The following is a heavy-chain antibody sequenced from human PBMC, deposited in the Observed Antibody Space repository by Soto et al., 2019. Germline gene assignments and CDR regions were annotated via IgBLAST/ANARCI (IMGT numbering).Heavy chain of an antibody. CDR3: ARGRCSGGSCYYSDWFDP. CDR2: MNPNSGNT. D-gene: IGHD2-15*01. Sequence: ASVKVSCKASGYTFTSYDINWVRQATGQGLEWMGWMNPNSGNTGYAQKFQGRVTMTRNTSISTAYMELSSVTAADTAVYYCARGRCSGGSCYYSDWFDPWGQGTLVTVSS. V-gene: IGHV1-8*01. CDR1: GYTFTSYD. J-gene: IGHJ5*02.